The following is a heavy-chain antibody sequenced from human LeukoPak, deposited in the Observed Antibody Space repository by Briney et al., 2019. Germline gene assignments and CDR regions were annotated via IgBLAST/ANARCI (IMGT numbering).Heavy chain of an antibody. J-gene: IGHJ5*02. CDR3: ASHPVVVPAAMLS. D-gene: IGHD2-2*01. Sequence: PSETLSLTCTVSGGSISSYYWSWIRQPPGKGLEWIGYIYYSGSTNYNPSLKSRVTISVDTSKNQFSLKLSSVTAADTAVYYCASHPVVVPAAMLSWGQGTLVTVSS. CDR2: IYYSGST. CDR1: GGSISSYY. V-gene: IGHV4-59*01.